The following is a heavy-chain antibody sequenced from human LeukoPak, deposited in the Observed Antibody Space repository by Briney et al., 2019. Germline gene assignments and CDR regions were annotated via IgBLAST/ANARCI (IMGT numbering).Heavy chain of an antibody. CDR2: NSGSSGII. D-gene: IGHD2-15*01. CDR1: GFTFNTYT. CDR3: VRGIGYCGGGTCSDY. Sequence: PGGSLRLSCAASGFTFNTYTMNWVRQAPGKGLEWVSYNSGSSGIIDYADSVRGRFTISRDNAKNSLYLQMNSLRAEDTAVYYCVRGIGYCGGGTCSDYWGQGTLVTVSS. J-gene: IGHJ4*02. V-gene: IGHV3-48*01.